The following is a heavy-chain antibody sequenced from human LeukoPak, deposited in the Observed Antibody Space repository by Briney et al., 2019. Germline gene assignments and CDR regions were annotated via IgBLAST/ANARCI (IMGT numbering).Heavy chain of an antibody. J-gene: IGHJ4*02. D-gene: IGHD2-2*01. CDR1: GFSFYEHG. V-gene: IGHV3-20*04. CDR3: ARAPITSPFYFDY. CDR2: INWSGGST. Sequence: PGGSLRLSCTASGFSFYEHGMSWVRQAPGKGLEWVSGINWSGGSTGYADPLRGRFTISRDNAKNSLYLQMDSLRAEDTALYYCARAPITSPFYFDYWGQGTLVTVSS.